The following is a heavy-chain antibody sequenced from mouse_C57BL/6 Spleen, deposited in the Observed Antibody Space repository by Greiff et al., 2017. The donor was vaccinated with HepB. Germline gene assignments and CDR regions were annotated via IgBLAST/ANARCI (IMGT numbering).Heavy chain of an antibody. Sequence: EVKVVESGGGLVKPGGSLKLSCAASGFTFSSYAMSWVRQTPEKRLEWVATISDGGSYTYYPDNVKGRFTISRDNAKNNLYLQMSHLKSEDTAMYYCARDPLLWGKIFDYWGQGTTLTVAS. D-gene: IGHD2-10*01. CDR1: GFTFSSYA. J-gene: IGHJ2*01. CDR3: ARDPLLWGKIFDY. V-gene: IGHV5-4*01. CDR2: ISDGGSYT.